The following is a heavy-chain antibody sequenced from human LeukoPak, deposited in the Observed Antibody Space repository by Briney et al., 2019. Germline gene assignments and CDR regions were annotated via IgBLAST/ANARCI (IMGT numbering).Heavy chain of an antibody. V-gene: IGHV1-69*13. J-gene: IGHJ4*02. Sequence: GASVKVSCKASGYTFTSYDISWVRQAPGQGLEWMGGIIPIFGTANYAQKFQGRVTITADESTSTAYMELSSLRSEDTAVYYCARGEVGATEYYFDYWGQGTLVTVSS. CDR1: GYTFTSYD. D-gene: IGHD1-26*01. CDR2: IIPIFGTA. CDR3: ARGEVGATEYYFDY.